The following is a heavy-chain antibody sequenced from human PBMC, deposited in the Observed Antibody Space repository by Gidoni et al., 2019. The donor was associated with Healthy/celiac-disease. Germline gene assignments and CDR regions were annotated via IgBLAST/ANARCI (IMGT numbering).Heavy chain of an antibody. Sequence: EVQLVESGGGLVQPGGSLRLSCAASGFPFSSYSMNWVRQAPGKGLGLVSYISSSSSTIYYADAGKGRFTISRDNAKNSLYLQMNSLRAEDTAVYYCAREIGGPYYYGSGCDYWGQGTLVTVSS. J-gene: IGHJ4*02. V-gene: IGHV3-48*01. CDR2: ISSSSSTI. CDR1: GFPFSSYS. CDR3: AREIGGPYYYGSGCDY. D-gene: IGHD3-10*01.